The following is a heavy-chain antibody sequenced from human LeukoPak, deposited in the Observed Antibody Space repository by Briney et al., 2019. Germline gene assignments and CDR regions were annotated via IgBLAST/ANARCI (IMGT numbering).Heavy chain of an antibody. Sequence: SAALSLNSTVSGASISSSSYYWGRIRQPPGKGLGWISSIYYTGTTSYNPSLNSRVTVSVDTCNDQFLLTLTSVTAAVSAVYYCARGSAAFLDFDYWGQGTLVTVSS. CDR2: IYYTGTT. V-gene: IGHV4-39*06. D-gene: IGHD6-25*01. CDR1: GASISSSSYY. J-gene: IGHJ4*02. CDR3: ARGSAAFLDFDY.